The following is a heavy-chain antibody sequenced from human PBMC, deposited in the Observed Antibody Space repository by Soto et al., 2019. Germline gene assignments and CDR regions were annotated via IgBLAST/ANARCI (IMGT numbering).Heavy chain of an antibody. V-gene: IGHV3-30*18. J-gene: IGHJ4*02. D-gene: IGHD3-10*01. CDR3: AKWGYYGSGSLAY. CDR2: ISYDGSNK. CDR1: GFTFSSYG. Sequence: GGSLRLSCAASGFTFSSYGMHWVRQAPGKGLEWVAVISYDGSNKYYADSVKGRFTISRDNSKNTLYLQMNSLRAEDTAVYYCAKWGYYGSGSLAYWGQGTLVTVSS.